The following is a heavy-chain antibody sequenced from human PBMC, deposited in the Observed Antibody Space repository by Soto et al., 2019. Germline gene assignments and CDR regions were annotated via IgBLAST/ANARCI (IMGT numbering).Heavy chain of an antibody. J-gene: IGHJ6*02. Sequence: GGSLRLSCAASGFTFSSYAMSWVRQAPGKGLERVSAISGSGGSTYYADSVKGRFTISRDNSKNTLYLQMNSLRAEDTAVYYCAKGLLIMVRKVIIPPQYYYGMDVWGQGTTVTVSS. V-gene: IGHV3-23*01. CDR1: GFTFSSYA. CDR3: AKGLLIMVRKVIIPPQYYYGMDV. D-gene: IGHD3-10*01. CDR2: ISGSGGST.